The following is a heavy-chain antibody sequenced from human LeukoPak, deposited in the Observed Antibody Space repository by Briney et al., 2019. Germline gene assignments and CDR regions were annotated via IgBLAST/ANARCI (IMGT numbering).Heavy chain of an antibody. Sequence: SVKVSCKASGGTFSSYAISWVRQAPGQGLEWMGGIIPIFGTANYAQKFQGRVTITTDESTGTAYMELSSLRSEDTAVYYCARDGEYDSSGYYSYYYYYMDVWGKGTTVTVSS. CDR2: IIPIFGTA. V-gene: IGHV1-69*05. CDR3: ARDGEYDSSGYYSYYYYYMDV. J-gene: IGHJ6*03. CDR1: GGTFSSYA. D-gene: IGHD3-22*01.